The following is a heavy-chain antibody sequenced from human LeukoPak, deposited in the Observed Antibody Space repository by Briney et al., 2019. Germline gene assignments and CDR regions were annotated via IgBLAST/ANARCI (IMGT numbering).Heavy chain of an antibody. CDR1: GYTFTGYY. V-gene: IGHV1-2*02. CDR2: INPNSGGT. D-gene: IGHD2-21*01. CDR3: ARVVSGRPSFNWFDP. Sequence: ASVKGSCKASGYTFTGYYMHWVRQAPGQGREWMGWINPNSGGTNYAQKFQGRVTMTRDTSISTAYMELSRLRSDDTAVYYCARVVSGRPSFNWFDPWGQGTLVTVSS. J-gene: IGHJ5*02.